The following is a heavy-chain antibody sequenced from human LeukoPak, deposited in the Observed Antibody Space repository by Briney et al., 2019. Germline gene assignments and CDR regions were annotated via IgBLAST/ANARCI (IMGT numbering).Heavy chain of an antibody. CDR2: IKFHGHET. CDR3: ASIAAAGTLALLDY. J-gene: IGHJ4*02. CDR1: GFDFNNYD. D-gene: IGHD6-13*01. V-gene: IGHV3-30*02. Sequence: PGGPLTLSCVASGFDFNNYDLHWVRQAPGKGLEWVAFIKFHGHETFYADSVEGRFTFSRDNSRNTLYLQMNSLRAEDTAVYYCASIAAAGTLALLDYWGQGTLVTVSS.